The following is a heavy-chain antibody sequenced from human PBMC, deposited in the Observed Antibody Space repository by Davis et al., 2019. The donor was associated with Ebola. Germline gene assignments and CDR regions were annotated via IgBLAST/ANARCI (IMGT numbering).Heavy chain of an antibody. J-gene: IGHJ3*02. D-gene: IGHD1-26*01. V-gene: IGHV3-23*01. CDR1: GFVFRNYV. CDR3: AKDTSNIWFDI. Sequence: GGSLRLSCPASGFVFRNYVMSWVRQAPGKGLEWVSTLGTIAATYYADSVKGRFTISRDNSKNTLYLQMNGLRVEDTAIYYCAKDTSNIWFDIWGQGTNVTVSS. CDR2: LGTIAAT.